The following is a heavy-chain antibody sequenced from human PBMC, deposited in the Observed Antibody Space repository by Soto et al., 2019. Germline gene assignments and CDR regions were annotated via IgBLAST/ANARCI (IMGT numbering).Heavy chain of an antibody. CDR3: VKVIYDSGWYGFYFDY. CDR2: ISRKGDNT. Sequence: GGSLRLSCSASGFTFSSHAMHWVRQAPGQGLEYLSAISRKGDNTYYADSVKGRFTISRDNSKNTLYLQMTSLRTEDTGVYYCVKVIYDSGWYGFYFDYWGQGTLVTVSS. CDR1: GFTFSSHA. V-gene: IGHV3-64D*06. D-gene: IGHD6-19*01. J-gene: IGHJ4*02.